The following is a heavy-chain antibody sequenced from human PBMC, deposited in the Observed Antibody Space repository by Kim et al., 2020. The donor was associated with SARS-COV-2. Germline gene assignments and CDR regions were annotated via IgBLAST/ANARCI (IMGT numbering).Heavy chain of an antibody. V-gene: IGHV1-24*01. J-gene: IGHJ4*02. CDR2: FDPEDGET. Sequence: ASVKVSCKVSGYTLTELSMHWVRQAPGKGLEWMGGFDPEDGETIYAQKFQGRVTMTEDTSTDTAYMELSSLRSEDTAVYYCATRGYCSGGSCYRVPNDYWGQGTLVTVSS. CDR1: GYTLTELS. CDR3: ATRGYCSGGSCYRVPNDY. D-gene: IGHD2-15*01.